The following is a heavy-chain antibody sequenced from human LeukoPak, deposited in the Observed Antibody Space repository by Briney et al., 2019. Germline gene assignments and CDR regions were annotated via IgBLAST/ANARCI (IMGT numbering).Heavy chain of an antibody. J-gene: IGHJ5*02. CDR1: GGSISSSGYY. CDR3: ARHEYSGSYYGLSWFDP. Sequence: SETLSLTCTVSGGSISSSGYYWGWIRQPPGKGLEWIASNYYSGSTYYNPSLKSRVTISVDTSKNQLSLNLSSLTAADTAVYYCARHEYSGSYYGLSWFDPWGQGTLVTVSS. D-gene: IGHD1-26*01. CDR2: NYYSGST. V-gene: IGHV4-39*01.